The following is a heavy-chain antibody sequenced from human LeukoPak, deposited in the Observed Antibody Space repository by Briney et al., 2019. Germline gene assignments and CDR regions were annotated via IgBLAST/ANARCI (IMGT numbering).Heavy chain of an antibody. CDR1: GYTFTGYY. CDR3: ARVFAVAGTRRVYFQH. D-gene: IGHD6-19*01. Sequence: ASVKVSCKASGYTFTGYYMHWVRQAPGQGLEWMGWINPNSGGTNYAQKFQGRVTMIRDTSISTAYMELSRLRSDDTAVYYCARVFAVAGTRRVYFQHWGQGTLVTVSS. J-gene: IGHJ1*01. CDR2: INPNSGGT. V-gene: IGHV1-2*02.